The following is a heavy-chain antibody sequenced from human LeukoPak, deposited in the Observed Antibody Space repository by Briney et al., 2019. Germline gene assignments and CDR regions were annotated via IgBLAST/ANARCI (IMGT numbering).Heavy chain of an antibody. Sequence: GGSLRLSCAASGFTFSSYDMHWVRQAPGKGLEWVAFIRYDGSNKYYADSVKGRFTISRDNSKNTLYLQMNSLRAEDTAVYYCAKDSFFMVGAGPVELFSYYFDYWGQGTLVTVSS. D-gene: IGHD1-26*01. V-gene: IGHV3-30*02. CDR3: AKDSFFMVGAGPVELFSYYFDY. J-gene: IGHJ4*02. CDR2: IRYDGSNK. CDR1: GFTFSSYD.